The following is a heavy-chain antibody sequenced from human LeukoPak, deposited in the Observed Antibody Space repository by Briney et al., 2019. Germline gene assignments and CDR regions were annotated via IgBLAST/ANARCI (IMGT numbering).Heavy chain of an antibody. J-gene: IGHJ4*02. D-gene: IGHD3-16*02. Sequence: ASVKVSCKASGYTFTGYYMHWVRQAPGQGLEWMGWINPNSGGTNYAQKFQGRVTMTRDTSISTAYMELSRLRSDDTAVYYCARDLNDYVWGSYRSTNYFDYWGQGTLVTVSS. CDR1: GYTFTGYY. CDR2: INPNSGGT. V-gene: IGHV1-2*02. CDR3: ARDLNDYVWGSYRSTNYFDY.